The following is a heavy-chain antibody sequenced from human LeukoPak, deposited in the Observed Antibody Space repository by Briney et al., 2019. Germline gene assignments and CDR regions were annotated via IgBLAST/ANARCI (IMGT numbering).Heavy chain of an antibody. V-gene: IGHV3-21*01. D-gene: IGHD5-18*01. J-gene: IGHJ5*02. Sequence: GGSLRLSCAASGFTFSSYSMNWVRQAPGKELEWVSSISSSSSYIYYADSVKGRFTISRDNAKNSLYLQMNSLRAEDTAVYYCAREDVDTAMVTSNNWFDPWGQGTLVTVSS. CDR1: GFTFSSYS. CDR3: AREDVDTAMVTSNNWFDP. CDR2: ISSSSSYI.